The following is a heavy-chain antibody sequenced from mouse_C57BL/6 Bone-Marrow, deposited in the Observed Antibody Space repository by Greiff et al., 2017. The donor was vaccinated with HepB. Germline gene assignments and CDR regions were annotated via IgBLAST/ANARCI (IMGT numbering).Heavy chain of an antibody. J-gene: IGHJ1*03. CDR2: IYPGDGDT. CDR3: ARGGSYYGSSPAFDV. D-gene: IGHD1-1*01. V-gene: IGHV1-82*01. Sequence: VQLQQSGPELVKPGASVKISCKASGYAFSSSWMNWVKQRPGKGLEWIGRIYPGDGDTNYNGKFKGKATLTADKSSSTAYMQLSSLTSEDSAVYFWARGGSYYGSSPAFDVWGTGTTVTVSS. CDR1: GYAFSSSW.